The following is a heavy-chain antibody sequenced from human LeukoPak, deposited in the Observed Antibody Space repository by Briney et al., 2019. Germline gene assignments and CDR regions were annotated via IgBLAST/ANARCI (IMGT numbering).Heavy chain of an antibody. CDR3: ARDRGGKVDTGAVGY. D-gene: IGHD5-18*01. V-gene: IGHV3-9*01. CDR2: INGDGGGV. Sequence: GGSLRLSCVGSKFTFRYYAMHWVRQAPGRGLEWVAGINGDGGGVAYADSVVGRFTISRDYAETSLYLQMNSLRPEDTALYYCARDRGGKVDTGAVGYWGQGTQVAVSS. J-gene: IGHJ4*02. CDR1: KFTFRYYA.